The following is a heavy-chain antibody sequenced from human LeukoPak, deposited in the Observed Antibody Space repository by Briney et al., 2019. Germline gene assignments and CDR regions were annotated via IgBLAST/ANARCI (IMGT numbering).Heavy chain of an antibody. J-gene: IGHJ4*02. CDR1: GFTFSSYA. CDR2: ISGSGGST. Sequence: GGSLRLSCAASGFTFSSYAMSWVRQAPGKGLEWVSAISGSGGSTYYADSVEGRFTISRDNSKNTLYLQMNSLRAEDTAVYYCVKTGEMATINLDYWGQGTLVTVSS. V-gene: IGHV3-23*01. D-gene: IGHD5-24*01. CDR3: VKTGEMATINLDY.